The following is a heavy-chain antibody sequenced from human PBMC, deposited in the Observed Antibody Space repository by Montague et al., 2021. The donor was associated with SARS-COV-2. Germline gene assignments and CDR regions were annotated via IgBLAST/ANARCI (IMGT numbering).Heavy chain of an antibody. CDR2: LYTSGST. V-gene: IGHV4-61*02. D-gene: IGHD3-22*01. J-gene: IGHJ6*02. Sequence: TLSLTCTSPGRSTNTQMNRSRCITPLTSKGLKSIGPLYTSGSTNYNPSLQSRVTISVDTSKNQFSLKLRSVTAADTAVYYCARDSPVVITISSWNYYGMDVWGQGTTVTVS. CDR1: GRSTNTQMNR. CDR3: ARDSPVVITISSWNYYGMDV.